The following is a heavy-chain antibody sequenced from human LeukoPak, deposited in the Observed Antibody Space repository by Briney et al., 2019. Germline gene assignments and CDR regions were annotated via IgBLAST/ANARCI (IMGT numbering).Heavy chain of an antibody. J-gene: IGHJ6*03. CDR2: INPNSGGT. Sequence: ASVKVSCKASGYTFTGYYMHWVRQAPGQGLEWMGWINPNSGGTNYAQKFQGRVTMTRGTSISTAYMELSRLRSDDTAVYYCARAGRDILTETANYYYYMDVWGKGTTVTVSS. CDR3: ARAGRDILTETANYYYYMDV. D-gene: IGHD3-9*01. V-gene: IGHV1-2*02. CDR1: GYTFTGYY.